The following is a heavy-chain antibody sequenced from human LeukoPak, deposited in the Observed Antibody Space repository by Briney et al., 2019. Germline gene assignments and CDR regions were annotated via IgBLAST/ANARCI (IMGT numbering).Heavy chain of an antibody. V-gene: IGHV4-39*01. CDR2: IYYSGST. J-gene: IGHJ2*01. Sequence: SETLSLTCTVSGGSISSSSYYWGWIRQPPGKGLEWIGSIYYSGSTYYNPSLKSRVTISVDTSKNQFSLKLSSVTAADTAVYYCARGGPHPFTVTTTLLRYFDLWGRGTLVTVSS. D-gene: IGHD4-17*01. CDR3: ARGGPHPFTVTTTLLRYFDL. CDR1: GGSISSSSYY.